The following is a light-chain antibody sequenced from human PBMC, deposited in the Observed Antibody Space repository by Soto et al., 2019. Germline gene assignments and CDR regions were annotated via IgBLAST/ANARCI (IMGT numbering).Light chain of an antibody. CDR1: QSVGSN. CDR3: QQYNNWYP. V-gene: IGKV3-15*01. J-gene: IGKJ2*01. CDR2: GAS. Sequence: EIVMTQSPATLSVSPGERATLSCRASQSVGSNLAWYQQKPGQAPRLLIYGASTRATGIPARFSGSGSGTEFTLTISSLQSEDFAVYYCQQYNNWYPFGQGTKLEIK.